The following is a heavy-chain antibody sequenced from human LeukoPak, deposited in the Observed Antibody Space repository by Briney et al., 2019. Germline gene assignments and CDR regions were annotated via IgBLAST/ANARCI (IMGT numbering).Heavy chain of an antibody. CDR2: ISSSSSYI. D-gene: IGHD1-14*01. CDR3: ARDLVPPGIRYGMDV. Sequence: GGSLRLSCAASGFTFSSYSMNWVRQAPGKGLEWVSSISSSSSYIYYADSVKGRFTISRDNAKNSLYLQMNSLRAEDTAVYYCARDLVPPGIRYGMDVWGQGTTVTVSS. J-gene: IGHJ6*02. CDR1: GFTFSSYS. V-gene: IGHV3-21*01.